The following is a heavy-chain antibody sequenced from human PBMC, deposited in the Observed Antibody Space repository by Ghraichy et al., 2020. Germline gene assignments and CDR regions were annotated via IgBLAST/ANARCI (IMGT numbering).Heavy chain of an antibody. CDR2: IYKDGRT. Sequence: LSLTCAASGFTVSTNYMSWVRQAPGKRLEWVSVIYKDGRTYYADSVKGRFTISRDNSKNTLYLQMNSLRAEDTAVYYCAGHSGGWYGKGWFDPWGQGTLVTVSP. CDR1: GFTVSTNY. J-gene: IGHJ5*02. CDR3: AGHSGGWYGKGWFDP. D-gene: IGHD6-19*01. V-gene: IGHV3-53*01.